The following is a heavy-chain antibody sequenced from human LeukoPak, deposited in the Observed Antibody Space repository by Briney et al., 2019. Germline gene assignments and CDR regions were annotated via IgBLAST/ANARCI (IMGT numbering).Heavy chain of an antibody. V-gene: IGHV3-9*01. CDR1: GFTFDDYA. CDR2: ISWNSGSI. D-gene: IGHD5-18*01. J-gene: IGHJ4*02. Sequence: SGGSLRLSCAASGFTFDDYAMHWVRQAPGKGLEWVSGISWNSGSIGYADSVKGRLTISRDNAKNSLYLQMNSLGAEDTAVYYCSRVGSTYGYNYWGQGTLVTVSS. CDR3: SRVGSTYGYNY.